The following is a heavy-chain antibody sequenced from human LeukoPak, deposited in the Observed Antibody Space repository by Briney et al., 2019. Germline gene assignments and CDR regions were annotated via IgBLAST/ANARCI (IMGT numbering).Heavy chain of an antibody. V-gene: IGHV3-73*01. CDR1: GFTFSGSA. J-gene: IGHJ4*02. CDR3: TRSLSSSGGY. D-gene: IGHD6-13*01. Sequence: GGSLKLSCAASGFTFSGSAMHWVRQASGKGLEWVGRIRSKANSYATAYAASVKGRFTISRDDSKNTAYLQMNSLKTEDTAVYYCTRSLSSSGGYWGQGTLVTVSS. CDR2: IRSKANSYAT.